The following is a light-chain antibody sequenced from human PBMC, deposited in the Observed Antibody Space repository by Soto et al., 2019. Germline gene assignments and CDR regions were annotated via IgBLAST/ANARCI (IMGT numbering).Light chain of an antibody. V-gene: IGKV3-15*01. Sequence: TPSPGTLSLCAGDSAPLSCRASQSVSSSYLAWYQQKPGQAPRLLIYGASTRATGIPARFSGSGSGTEFTLTISSLQSEDFAVYYCQQYNNWPLTWTFGQGTEVDIK. J-gene: IGKJ1*01. CDR3: QQYNNWPLTWT. CDR2: GAS. CDR1: QSVSSSY.